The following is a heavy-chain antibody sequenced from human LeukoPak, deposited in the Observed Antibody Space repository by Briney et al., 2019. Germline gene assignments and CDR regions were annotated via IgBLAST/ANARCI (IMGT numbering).Heavy chain of an antibody. CDR1: GGSFSGYY. CDR3: ARPHSTFFDQDAAYYFDY. CDR2: INHSGST. V-gene: IGHV4-34*01. Sequence: SETLSLTCAVYGGSFSGYYWSWIRQPPGKGLEWIGEINHSGSTNHNPSLKSRVTISIDTSQNQFSLKLSSVAAADTAVYYCARPHSTFFDQDAAYYFDYWGQGTLVTVSS. J-gene: IGHJ4*02. D-gene: IGHD3-9*01.